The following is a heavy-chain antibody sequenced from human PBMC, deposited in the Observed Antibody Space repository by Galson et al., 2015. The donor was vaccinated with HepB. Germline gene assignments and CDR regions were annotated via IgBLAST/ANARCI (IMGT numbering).Heavy chain of an antibody. CDR3: VKDLTYYYGSGISRAYGLDV. CDR2: ISWDGVTT. J-gene: IGHJ6*02. V-gene: IGHV3-43*01. Sequence: SLRLSCAASGFTFDDYTMHWVRQVPGKGLEWVSLISWDGVTTYYADSVKGRFTVSRDNSKHSLFLQMNSLRTQDTALYYCVKDLTYYYGSGISRAYGLDVWGQGTPVTVAS. D-gene: IGHD3-10*01. CDR1: GFTFDDYT.